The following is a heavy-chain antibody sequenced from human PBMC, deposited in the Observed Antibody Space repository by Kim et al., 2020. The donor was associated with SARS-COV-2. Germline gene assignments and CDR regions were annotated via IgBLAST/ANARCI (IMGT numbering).Heavy chain of an antibody. Sequence: SETLSLTCAVYGGSFSGYYCSWIRHPPAKGLEWIGEINHSGSTNYNPSLTRRVPISVATPTNQFSLTLSPVTAADTAASYCARGPGSRTSRSRPRGWF. CDR2: INHSGST. CDR1: GGSFSGYY. CDR3: ARGPGSRTSRSRPRGWF. J-gene: IGHJ5*01. D-gene: IGHD2-2*01. V-gene: IGHV4-34*01.